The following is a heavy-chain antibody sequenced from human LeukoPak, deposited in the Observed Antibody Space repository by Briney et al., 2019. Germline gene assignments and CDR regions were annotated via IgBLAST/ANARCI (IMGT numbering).Heavy chain of an antibody. V-gene: IGHV1-69*13. CDR3: ARVVGLTGYSSSWYSGYYYYMDV. D-gene: IGHD6-13*01. CDR1: GGTFNSYG. CDR2: IIPGFGTV. J-gene: IGHJ6*03. Sequence: ASVKVSCKASGGTFNSYGFSWVRQAPGQGLEWMGVIIPGFGTVNSAQNFQGRVTITADESTSTAYMELSSLRSDDTAVYYCARVVGLTGYSSSWYSGYYYYMDVWGKATTVTVSS.